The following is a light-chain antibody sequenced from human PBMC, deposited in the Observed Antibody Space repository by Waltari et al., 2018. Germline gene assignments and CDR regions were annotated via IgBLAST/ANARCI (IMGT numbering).Light chain of an antibody. CDR3: SSYVDSNNIL. V-gene: IGLV2-8*01. J-gene: IGLJ2*01. CDR2: EVN. Sequence: QSALTQPPSASGSPGQSVTISCTGVSSDVGGHTYVSWYQQHPGKAPKVMIYEVNDRPSGVPDRCSGSKSGNTASLTVSGIQAEDEASYYCSSYVDSNNILFGGGTKLTVL. CDR1: SSDVGGHTY.